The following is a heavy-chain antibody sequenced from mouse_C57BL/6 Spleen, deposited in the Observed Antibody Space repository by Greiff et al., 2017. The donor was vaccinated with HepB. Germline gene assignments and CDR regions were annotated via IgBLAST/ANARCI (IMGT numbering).Heavy chain of an antibody. V-gene: IGHV5-9-1*02. CDR2: ISSGGDYI. CDR3: TRTPYYYGSSYFDY. J-gene: IGHJ2*01. Sequence: EVKVEESGEGLVKPGGSLKLSCAASGFTFSSYAMSWVRQTPEKRLEWVAYISSGGDYIYYADTVKGRFTISRDNARNTLYLQMSSLKSEDTAMYYCTRTPYYYGSSYFDYWGQGTTLTVSS. D-gene: IGHD1-1*01. CDR1: GFTFSSYA.